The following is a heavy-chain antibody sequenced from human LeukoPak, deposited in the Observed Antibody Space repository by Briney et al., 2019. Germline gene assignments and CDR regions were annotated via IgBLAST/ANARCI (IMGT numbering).Heavy chain of an antibody. CDR3: ARGTEKTRISGYYSFDH. CDR2: VYTSGTT. J-gene: IGHJ4*02. CDR1: GGSISGYF. Sequence: SETLSLTCTVSGGSISGYFWTWIRQPAGKELEWIGRVYTSGTTYYNPSLESRVTISLDTFNNQFSLRVTSVTAGDTAIYYCARGTEKTRISGYYSFDHWGRGLLVTVSS. D-gene: IGHD5-12*01. V-gene: IGHV4-4*07.